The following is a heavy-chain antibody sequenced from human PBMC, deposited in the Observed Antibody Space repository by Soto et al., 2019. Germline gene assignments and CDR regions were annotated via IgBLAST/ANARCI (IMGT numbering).Heavy chain of an antibody. CDR2: TYYRSKWYS. CDR1: GDSVSSNSAA. J-gene: IGHJ4*02. D-gene: IGHD6-13*01. V-gene: IGHV6-1*01. Sequence: PSQTLSLTCAISGDSVSSNSAAWHWIRQSPSRGLEWLGRTYYRSKWYSDYAVSVKSRIIITPDTSKNQFSLQLNSVTPEDTAVFYCARDKSSSWTGYYFDYWGQGALVTVSS. CDR3: ARDKSSSWTGYYFDY.